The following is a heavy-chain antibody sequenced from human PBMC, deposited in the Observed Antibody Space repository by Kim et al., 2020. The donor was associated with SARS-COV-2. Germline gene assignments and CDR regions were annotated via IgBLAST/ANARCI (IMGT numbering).Heavy chain of an antibody. Sequence: SVKVSCKASGGTFSSYAISWVRQAPGQGLEWMGGIIPIFGTANYAQKFQGRVTITADESTSTAYMELSSLRSEDTAVYYCARGYYGSGMFQSLYYYYGMDVWGQGTTVTVSS. J-gene: IGHJ6*02. CDR2: IIPIFGTA. CDR3: ARGYYGSGMFQSLYYYYGMDV. V-gene: IGHV1-69*13. CDR1: GGTFSSYA. D-gene: IGHD3-10*01.